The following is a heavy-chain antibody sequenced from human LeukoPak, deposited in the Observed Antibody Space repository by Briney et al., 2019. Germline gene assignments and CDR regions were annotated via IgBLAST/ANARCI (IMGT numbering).Heavy chain of an antibody. J-gene: IGHJ3*02. V-gene: IGHV4-4*07. CDR1: GGSINSDY. CDR3: ARVRIEPDRKTAARGAFDI. CDR2: IYTSGST. D-gene: IGHD6-13*01. Sequence: SETLSLTCTVSGGSINSDYWSWIRQPAGKGLEWIGRIYTSGSTNYNPSLKSRVTMSVDTSKNQFSLKLSSVTAADTAVYYCARVRIEPDRKTAARGAFDIWGQGTMVAVSS.